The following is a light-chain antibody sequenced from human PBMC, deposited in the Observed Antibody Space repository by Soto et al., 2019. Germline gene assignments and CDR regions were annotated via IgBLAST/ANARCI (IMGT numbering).Light chain of an antibody. V-gene: IGKV4-1*01. J-gene: IGKJ1*01. CDR1: QSVLYSSNNENY. Sequence: DIVMTQSPDSLAVSLGERATINCKSSQSVLYSSNNENYLAWYQQKPGQPPNLLIYWASTRESGVPDRFSGSGSGTDFTLTISSLQAEDGAVYHCQQYYSTPPTFGQGTKVEIK. CDR2: WAS. CDR3: QQYYSTPPT.